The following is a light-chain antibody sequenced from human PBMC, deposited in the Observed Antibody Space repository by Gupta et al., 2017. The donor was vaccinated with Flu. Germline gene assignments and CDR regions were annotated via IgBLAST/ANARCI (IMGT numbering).Light chain of an antibody. CDR1: QSISTD. Sequence: IQMTQPPSSLSASVGDRVTITCRASQSISTDLNWYQQKPGKAPELLIYGASNLQSGVPSRFSGSASGTDFTLTISSLQPEDFATYYCRQSHSTPLSFGEGTKVEIK. CDR3: RQSHSTPLS. J-gene: IGKJ4*01. V-gene: IGKV1-39*01. CDR2: GAS.